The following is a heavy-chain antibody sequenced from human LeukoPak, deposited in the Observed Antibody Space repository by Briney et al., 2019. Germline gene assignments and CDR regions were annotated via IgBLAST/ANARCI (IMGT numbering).Heavy chain of an antibody. CDR3: ARDRTSAAGFDY. CDR1: GFTFSSYA. J-gene: IGHJ4*02. V-gene: IGHV3-23*01. Sequence: GGSLRLSCAASGFTFSSYAMSWVRQAPGKGLEWVSAISGSESSTYYADSVRGRFTISRDNSKNTLYLQMSSLRSEDTAVYYCARDRTSAAGFDYWGQGTLVTVSS. D-gene: IGHD6-25*01. CDR2: ISGSESST.